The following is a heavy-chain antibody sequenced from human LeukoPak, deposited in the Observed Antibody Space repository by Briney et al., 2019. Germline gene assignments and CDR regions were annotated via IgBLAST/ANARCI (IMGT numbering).Heavy chain of an antibody. V-gene: IGHV7-4-1*02. Sequence: VASVKVSCKASGYSFTNYAMNWVRQAPGQGLEFMGWIHPRTGNPAYAQGFSGRFVFSLDTSVTTTYLQISDLKAEDTAVYFCARALDSLGGLSLPDFWGQGTLVTVSS. CDR2: IHPRTGNP. J-gene: IGHJ4*02. D-gene: IGHD3-16*01. CDR3: ARALDSLGGLSLPDF. CDR1: GYSFTNYA.